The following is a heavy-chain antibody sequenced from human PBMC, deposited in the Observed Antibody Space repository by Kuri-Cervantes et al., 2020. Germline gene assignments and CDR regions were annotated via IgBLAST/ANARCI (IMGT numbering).Heavy chain of an antibody. CDR2: INHSGST. V-gene: IGHV4-34*01. J-gene: IGHJ2*01. Sequence: SETLSLTCTVSGGSFSGYYWSWIRQPPGKGLEWIGEINHSGSTNYNPSLKSRVTISVDTSKNQFSLKLSSVTAADTAVYYCARRGEGWYFDLWGRGTLVTVSS. CDR1: GGSFSGYY. D-gene: IGHD4-17*01. CDR3: ARRGEGWYFDL.